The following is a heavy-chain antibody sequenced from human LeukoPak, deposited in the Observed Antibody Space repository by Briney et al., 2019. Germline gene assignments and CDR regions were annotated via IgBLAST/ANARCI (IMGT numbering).Heavy chain of an antibody. CDR1: GGSFSGYY. V-gene: IGHV4-34*01. CDR3: ASRIAARPDLWFDP. CDR2: INHSGST. Sequence: SETLSLTCAVYGGSFSGYYWSWIRQPPGKGLEWMGEINHSGSTNYNPSLKSRVTISVDTSKNQFSLKLSSVTAADAAVYYCASRIAARPDLWFDPWGQGTLVTVSS. D-gene: IGHD6-6*01. J-gene: IGHJ5*02.